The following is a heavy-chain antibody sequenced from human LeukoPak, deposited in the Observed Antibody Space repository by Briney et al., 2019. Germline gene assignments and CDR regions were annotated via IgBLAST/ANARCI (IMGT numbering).Heavy chain of an antibody. V-gene: IGHV3-23*01. CDR2: ISGSGSST. CDR1: GFTFSTYA. Sequence: PGGSLRLSFAAPGFTFSTYAMSWVRRAPGKGLEWVSPISGSGSSTYYADSVKGRFTISRDNSKNTLYLQMNSLRAEDTAVYYCAKGVAVASPYYFDYWGQGTLVTVSS. CDR3: AKGVAVASPYYFDY. D-gene: IGHD6-19*01. J-gene: IGHJ4*02.